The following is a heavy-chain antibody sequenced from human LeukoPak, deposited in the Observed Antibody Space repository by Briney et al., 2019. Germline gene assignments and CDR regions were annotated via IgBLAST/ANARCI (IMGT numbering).Heavy chain of an antibody. J-gene: IGHJ4*02. V-gene: IGHV1-2*02. CDR1: GHTFTASY. Sequence: ASVEVSCKASGHTFTASYIHWVRQAPGQGMEWMGRINPNNGDTNFAQKFQGRVSMIRDTSINTAYMELSSLRSDDTAEYYCATTVVTLVFSYWGQGTLVTVSS. CDR3: ATTVVTLVFSY. D-gene: IGHD4-23*01. CDR2: INPNNGDT.